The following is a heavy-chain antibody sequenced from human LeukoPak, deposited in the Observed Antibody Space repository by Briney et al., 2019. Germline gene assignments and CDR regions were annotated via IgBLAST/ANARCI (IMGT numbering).Heavy chain of an antibody. J-gene: IGHJ4*02. CDR2: IWYDGSKE. V-gene: IGHV3-33*01. D-gene: IGHD2-2*01. CDR3: ARDLCSTTSCLDF. Sequence: TGGSLRLSCGASGFIFTDYGMHWVRQAPDKGLEWVAVIWYDGSKEYYADSVKGRFTISRDDSKNTLYLQMNSLRVDDTAVYYCARDLCSTTSCLDFWGQGTLVTVSS. CDR1: GFIFTDYG.